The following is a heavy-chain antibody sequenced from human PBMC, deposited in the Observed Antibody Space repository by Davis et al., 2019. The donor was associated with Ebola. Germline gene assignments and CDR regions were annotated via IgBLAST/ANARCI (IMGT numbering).Heavy chain of an antibody. J-gene: IGHJ4*02. D-gene: IGHD2-15*01. Sequence: PSETLSLTCAVYGGSFSGYYWSWIRQPPGKGLEWIGEINHSGSTNYNPSLKSRVTISVDTSKNQFSLKLSSVTAADTAVYYCARGADCSGGSCYDYWGQGTLVTVSS. CDR2: INHSGST. CDR1: GGSFSGYY. V-gene: IGHV4-34*01. CDR3: ARGADCSGGSCYDY.